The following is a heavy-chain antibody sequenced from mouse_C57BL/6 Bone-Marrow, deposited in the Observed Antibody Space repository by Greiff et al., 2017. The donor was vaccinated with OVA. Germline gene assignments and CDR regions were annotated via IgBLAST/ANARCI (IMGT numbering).Heavy chain of an antibody. Sequence: LMESGAELVKPGASVKLSCTASGFNIKDYYMHWVKQRTEQGLEWIGRIDPEDGETKYAPKFQGKATITADTSSNTAYLQLSSLTSEDTAVYYCARSGGIYYGNYNYAMDYWGQGTSVTVSS. J-gene: IGHJ4*01. CDR1: GFNIKDYY. V-gene: IGHV14-2*01. CDR3: ARSGGIYYGNYNYAMDY. CDR2: IDPEDGET. D-gene: IGHD2-1*01.